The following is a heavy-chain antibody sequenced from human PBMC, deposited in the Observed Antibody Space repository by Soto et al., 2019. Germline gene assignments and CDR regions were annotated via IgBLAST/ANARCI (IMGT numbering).Heavy chain of an antibody. V-gene: IGHV4-59*01. J-gene: IGHJ4*02. Sequence: PSETLSPTCTVPGGSLSSSYWSWIRQPPGKGLEWIGYIYYSGSTNYNPPRKSRVTTSVDTSKNQFPLKLSTVTDADTAVYYCARGRLLWFGELLRRYYFDYWGQGTLVTVSS. CDR2: IYYSGST. D-gene: IGHD3-10*01. CDR1: GGSLSSSY. CDR3: ARGRLLWFGELLRRYYFDY.